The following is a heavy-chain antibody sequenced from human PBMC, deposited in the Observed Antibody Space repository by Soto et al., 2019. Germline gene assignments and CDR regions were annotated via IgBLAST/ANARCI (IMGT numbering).Heavy chain of an antibody. V-gene: IGHV3-23*01. CDR1: GFTFSSYA. J-gene: IGHJ5*02. Sequence: GGSLRLSCAASGFTFSSYAMSWVRQAPGKGLEWVSAISGSGGSTYYADSVKGRFTISRDNSKNTLYLQMNSLRAEETAVYYCAKGALSTKSSGWYGHWFDPWGQGTLVTVSS. CDR2: ISGSGGST. D-gene: IGHD6-19*01. CDR3: AKGALSTKSSGWYGHWFDP.